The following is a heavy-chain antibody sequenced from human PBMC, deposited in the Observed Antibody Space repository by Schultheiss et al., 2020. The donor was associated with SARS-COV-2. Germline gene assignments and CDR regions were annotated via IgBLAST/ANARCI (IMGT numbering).Heavy chain of an antibody. CDR3: ARGTTVTTYYYGMDV. V-gene: IGHV1-69*04. CDR1: GGTFSSYA. Sequence: SVKVSCKASGGTFSSYAISWVRQAPGQGLEWMGRIIPILGIANYAQKFQGRVTITADKSTSTAYMELSSLRSEDTAVYYCARGTTVTTYYYGMDVWGQGTTVTGSS. CDR2: IIPILGIA. J-gene: IGHJ6*02. D-gene: IGHD4-17*01.